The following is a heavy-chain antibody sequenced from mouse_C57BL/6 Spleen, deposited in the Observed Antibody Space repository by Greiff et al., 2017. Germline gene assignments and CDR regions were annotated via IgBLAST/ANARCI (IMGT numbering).Heavy chain of an antibody. D-gene: IGHD1-1*01. CDR3: ARGGGLLRSMDY. CDR2: ITPNNGGT. J-gene: IGHJ4*01. CDR1: GYTFTDYN. V-gene: IGHV1-22*01. Sequence: VQLQQSGPELVKPGASVKMSCKASGYTFTDYNMHWVKQSHGKSLEWIGYITPNNGGTSYNQKFKGKATLTVNKSSSTAYMELRSLTSEDSAVYYCARGGGLLRSMDYWGQGTSVTVSS.